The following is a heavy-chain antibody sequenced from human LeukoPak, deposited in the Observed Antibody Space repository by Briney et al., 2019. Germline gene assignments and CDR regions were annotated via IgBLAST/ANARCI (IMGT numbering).Heavy chain of an antibody. J-gene: IGHJ3*02. V-gene: IGHV3-13*01. CDR3: VRDLTGENAFDI. Sequence: GGSLRLSCASSGFTFSSYAMSWVRQAPGKGLEWVSAIGTAGDTYYPDSVKGRFAISRADAKNSLYLQMNSLRAGDTAVYYCVRDLTGENAFDIWGQGTMVTVSS. D-gene: IGHD3-16*01. CDR1: GFTFSSYA. CDR2: IGTAGDT.